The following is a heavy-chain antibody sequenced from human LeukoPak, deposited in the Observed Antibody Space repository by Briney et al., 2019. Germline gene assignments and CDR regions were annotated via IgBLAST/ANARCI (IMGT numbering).Heavy chain of an antibody. CDR1: GYTLTELS. D-gene: IGHD4-17*01. CDR2: FDPEDGET. V-gene: IGHV1-24*01. CDR3: ATDPAVSGTVTTLDY. Sequence: ASVKVSCKVSGYTLTELSMHWVRQAPGKGLEWMGGFDPEDGETIYAQKFQGRVTMTEDTSTDTAYMELSSLRSEDTAVYYCATDPAVSGTVTTLDYWGQGTLVTVSS. J-gene: IGHJ4*02.